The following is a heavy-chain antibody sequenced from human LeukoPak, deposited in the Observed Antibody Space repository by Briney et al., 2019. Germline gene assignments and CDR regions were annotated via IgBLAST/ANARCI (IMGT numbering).Heavy chain of an antibody. D-gene: IGHD3-9*01. CDR3: AREDDILTGCIDY. CDR2: INPSGGST. J-gene: IGHJ4*02. V-gene: IGHV1-46*01. Sequence: ASVKVSCKASGYTFTSYYMHWVRQAPGQGLEWMGIINPSGGSTSYAQKFQGRVTMTRDTSISTAYMELSRLRSDDTAVYYCAREDDILTGCIDYWGQGTLVTVSS. CDR1: GYTFTSYY.